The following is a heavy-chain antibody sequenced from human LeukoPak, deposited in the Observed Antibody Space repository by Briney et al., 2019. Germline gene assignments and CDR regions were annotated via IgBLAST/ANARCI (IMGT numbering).Heavy chain of an antibody. V-gene: IGHV3-74*01. CDR1: GFTLSSFW. CDR2: INSDATNT. Sequence: PGGSLRLSCATSGFTLSSFWMHWVRQPPGKGLVCVSRINSDATNTNYADSVKGRFTISRDNTKNTVYLQMNSLGAEDTAVYYCARGGWGSSVHFDTWGQGALVTVSS. J-gene: IGHJ4*02. D-gene: IGHD3-10*01. CDR3: ARGGWGSSVHFDT.